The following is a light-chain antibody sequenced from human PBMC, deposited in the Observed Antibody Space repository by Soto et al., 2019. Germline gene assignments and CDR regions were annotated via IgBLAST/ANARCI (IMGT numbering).Light chain of an antibody. CDR3: QQRSNWPYT. CDR2: DAS. V-gene: IGKV3-11*01. CDR1: QSVSSY. Sequence: EIVLTRSPATLSLSPGERVTLSCRASQSVSSYSAWYQQKPGQAPRLLIYDASNRATGIPARFSGSGSGTDFTLTISSLEPEDFAVYYCQQRSNWPYTFGQGTKLEIK. J-gene: IGKJ2*01.